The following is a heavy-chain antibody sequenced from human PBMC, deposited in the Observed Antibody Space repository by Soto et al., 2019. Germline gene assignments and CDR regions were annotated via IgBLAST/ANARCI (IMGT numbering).Heavy chain of an antibody. D-gene: IGHD2-21*02. Sequence: QVQLVQSGAEVRKPGASVKVSCKPSGYTFNTYYLHWLRQAPGQALEWMGVFHPSDGGTTYAQKFLGRVTVTRDTSTTTVFMELSSLRSDDTAVYYCARGGHIAVVTASFDNWGQGTLVTVSS. CDR3: ARGGHIAVVTASFDN. CDR2: FHPSDGGT. CDR1: GYTFNTYY. J-gene: IGHJ4*02. V-gene: IGHV1-46*02.